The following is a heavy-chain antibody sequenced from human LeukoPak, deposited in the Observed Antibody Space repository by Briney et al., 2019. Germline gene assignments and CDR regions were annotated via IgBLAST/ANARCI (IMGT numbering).Heavy chain of an antibody. CDR2: ISGSGRNT. V-gene: IGHV3-23*01. CDR1: GFTFRTYE. CDR3: AKDEGVVLSTSFDFGH. Sequence: GGSLRLSCVVSGFTFRTYEMSWVRQARGKGLEWVAFISGSGRNTYYADSVKGRFTISRDNFRNPLSLQMNSLRPDDTAIYYCAKDEGVVLSTSFDFGHWGQGTLVAVSS. J-gene: IGHJ4*02. D-gene: IGHD3-10*01.